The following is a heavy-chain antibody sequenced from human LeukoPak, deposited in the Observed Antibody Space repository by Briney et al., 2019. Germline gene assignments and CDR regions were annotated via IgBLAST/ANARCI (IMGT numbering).Heavy chain of an antibody. V-gene: IGHV3-21*01. D-gene: IGHD3-22*01. CDR1: GFTFSSYS. Sequence: GGSLRLSCAASGFTFSSYSMNWVRQAPGTGLEWVSFISSSSSYIYYADSVKGRFTISRDNAKNSLYLQMNSLRAEDTAVYYCARKDYYDSSGYGYWGQGTLVTVSS. J-gene: IGHJ4*02. CDR3: ARKDYYDSSGYGY. CDR2: ISSSSSYI.